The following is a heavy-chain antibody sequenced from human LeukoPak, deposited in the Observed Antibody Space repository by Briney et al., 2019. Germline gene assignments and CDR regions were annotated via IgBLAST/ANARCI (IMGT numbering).Heavy chain of an antibody. CDR1: GGSISSYY. Sequence: SETLSLTCTVSGGSISSYYWSWIRQPPGKGLEWIGYIYYSGSTNYNPSLKGRVTISVDTSKNQFSLKLTSVTAADTAVYYCARGPSRYSSGWYYFDHWGQGTLVTVSS. CDR3: ARGPSRYSSGWYYFDH. CDR2: IYYSGST. J-gene: IGHJ4*02. D-gene: IGHD6-19*01. V-gene: IGHV4-59*01.